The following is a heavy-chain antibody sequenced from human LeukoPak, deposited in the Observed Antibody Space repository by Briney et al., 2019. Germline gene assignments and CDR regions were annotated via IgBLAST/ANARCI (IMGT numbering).Heavy chain of an antibody. CDR3: AKLPYNYDSSGSYYTDGFDM. J-gene: IGHJ3*02. CDR1: GFTFSSYG. CDR2: ISYDGSNQ. Sequence: PGGSLRLSCAASGFTFSSYGMHWVRQAPGKGLEWVAVISYDGSNQYHADSVKGRFTLSRDNAKNTLYLQVNSLRAEDTAVYYCAKLPYNYDSSGSYYTDGFDMWGQGTMVTVSS. V-gene: IGHV3-30*18. D-gene: IGHD3-22*01.